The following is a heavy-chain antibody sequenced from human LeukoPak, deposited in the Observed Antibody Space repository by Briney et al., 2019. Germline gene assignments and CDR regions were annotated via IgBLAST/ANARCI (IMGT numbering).Heavy chain of an antibody. CDR3: ARGLLSSGWPGYYFDY. CDR2: INPNSGGT. Sequence: GASVKVSCKASGYTFTGYYLHWVRQAPGQGLEWMGWINPNSGGTNFAQKFQGWVTMTRDTSINTAYMELTRLKSDDTAVYYCARGLLSSGWPGYYFDYWGQGTLVTVSS. D-gene: IGHD6-19*01. J-gene: IGHJ4*02. V-gene: IGHV1-2*04. CDR1: GYTFTGYY.